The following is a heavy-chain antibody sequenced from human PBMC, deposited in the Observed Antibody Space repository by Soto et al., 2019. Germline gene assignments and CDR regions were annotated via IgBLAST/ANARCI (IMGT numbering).Heavy chain of an antibody. CDR1: GGSISSGGYY. CDR3: ARDGGSSCTNGVCYID. D-gene: IGHD2-8*01. CDR2: IYYSGST. Sequence: LSLTCTVSGGSISSGGYYWSWIRQHPGKGLEWIGYIYYSGSTYYNPSLKSRVTISVDTSKNQLSLKLSSVTAADTAVYYCARDGGSSCTNGVCYIDWGQGTLVTVSS. J-gene: IGHJ4*02. V-gene: IGHV4-31*03.